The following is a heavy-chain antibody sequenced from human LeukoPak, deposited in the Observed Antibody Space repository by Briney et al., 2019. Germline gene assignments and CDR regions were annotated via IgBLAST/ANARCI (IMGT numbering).Heavy chain of an antibody. V-gene: IGHV3-9*01. CDR3: ARDSTITAAGTTLDY. J-gene: IGHJ4*02. D-gene: IGHD6-13*01. Sequence: SGGSLRLSCAASGFTFDDYAMHWVRQAPGKGLEWVSGISWNSGSIGYADSVKGRFTISRDNSKNTLYLEMNSLRGEDTAVHYCARDSTITAAGTTLDYWGQGTLVTVSS. CDR1: GFTFDDYA. CDR2: ISWNSGSI.